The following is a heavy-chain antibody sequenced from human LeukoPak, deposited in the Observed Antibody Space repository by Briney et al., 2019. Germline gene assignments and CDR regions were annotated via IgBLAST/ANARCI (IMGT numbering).Heavy chain of an antibody. CDR3: ASTSIGWYYFDY. V-gene: IGHV1-69*13. Sequence: ASVKVSCKASGGTFSSYAISWVRQAPGQGLEWMGGIIPIFGTANYAQKFQGRVTITADESTSTAYMELSSLRSEDTAVYYCASTSIGWYYFDYWGQGTLVTVSS. CDR2: IIPIFGTA. D-gene: IGHD6-19*01. J-gene: IGHJ4*02. CDR1: GGTFSSYA.